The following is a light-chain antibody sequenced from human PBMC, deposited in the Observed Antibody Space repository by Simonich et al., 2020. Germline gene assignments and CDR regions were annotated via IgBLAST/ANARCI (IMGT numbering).Light chain of an antibody. CDR3: CSYAGSSTSVV. V-gene: IGLV2-23*01. J-gene: IGLJ2*01. CDR2: EGR. CDR1: SSDVGSYNL. Sequence: QSALTQPASVSGSPGQSITISCTGTSSDVGSYNLVSWYQQHPGKAPKLMIYEGRERPSGDSNRFSGSKSGNTASLTISGLQAEDEADYYCCSYAGSSTSVVFGGGTKLTVL.